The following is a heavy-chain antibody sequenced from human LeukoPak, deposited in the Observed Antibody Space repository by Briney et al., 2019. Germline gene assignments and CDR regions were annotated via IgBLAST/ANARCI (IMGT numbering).Heavy chain of an antibody. J-gene: IGHJ4*02. CDR2: IYYSGST. Sequence: SETLSLTCAVYGGSFSGYYWSWIRQPPGKGLEWIGSIYYSGSTYYNPSLKSRVTISVDTSKNQFSLKLSSVTAADTAVYYCARQNGDHGRPPYYFDYWGQGTLVTVSS. CDR3: ARQNGDHGRPPYYFDY. D-gene: IGHD4-17*01. CDR1: GGSFSGYY. V-gene: IGHV4-34*01.